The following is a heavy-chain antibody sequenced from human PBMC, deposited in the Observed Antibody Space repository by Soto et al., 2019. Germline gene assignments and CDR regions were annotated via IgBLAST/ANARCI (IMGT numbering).Heavy chain of an antibody. Sequence: SETLSLTCTVSGGSISGYYWSWIRQPPGKGLEWIGNIYYTGSTTYNPSFRSRITMSADTSKNQFSLRLSSVTAADTAVYYCARYPPGYFDYWGQGTLVTVSS. D-gene: IGHD1-1*01. J-gene: IGHJ4*02. V-gene: IGHV4-59*08. CDR2: IYYTGST. CDR3: ARYPPGYFDY. CDR1: GGSISGYY.